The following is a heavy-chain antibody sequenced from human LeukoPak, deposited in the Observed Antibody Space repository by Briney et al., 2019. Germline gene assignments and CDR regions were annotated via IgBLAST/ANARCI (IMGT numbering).Heavy chain of an antibody. CDR3: TTARIAARPDYFDY. V-gene: IGHV3-15*01. CDR1: GFTLSNAW. D-gene: IGHD6-6*01. CDR2: IKSKTDGGTT. Sequence: GGSLRLSCAASGFTLSNAWMSWVRQAPGKGLERVGRIKSKTDGGTTDYAAPVKGRFTISRDDSKNTLYLQMNSLKTEDTAVYYCTTARIAARPDYFDYWGQGTLVTVSS. J-gene: IGHJ4*02.